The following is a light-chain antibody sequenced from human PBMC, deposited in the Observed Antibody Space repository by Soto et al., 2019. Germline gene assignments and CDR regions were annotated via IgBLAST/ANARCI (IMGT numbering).Light chain of an antibody. V-gene: IGKV3-15*01. CDR3: QQYNNCPLT. CDR2: GAS. J-gene: IGKJ5*01. CDR1: QSVSFY. Sequence: IVLTQSPATLSLSPGERANLSCRASQSVSFYLGWYQQKPGQAPRLLIYGASTRATGIPARFSGSGSGTEFTLTISSLQSEDFAVYYCQQYNNCPLTFGQGTRLEIK.